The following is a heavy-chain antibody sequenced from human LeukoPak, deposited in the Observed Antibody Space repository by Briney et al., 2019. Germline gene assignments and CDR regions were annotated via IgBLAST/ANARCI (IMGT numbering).Heavy chain of an antibody. CDR3: ARAGPYQLPPRPVDY. Sequence: GGSLRLSCAASGFTFSSYWMSWVRQAPGKGLQWVANINQDGSGEYYVDSVKGRFTISRDNAKNSLFLQMNSLRAEDTAIYYCARAGPYQLPPRPVDYWGQGTLVTVSS. CDR1: GFTFSSYW. D-gene: IGHD2-2*01. V-gene: IGHV3-7*01. J-gene: IGHJ4*02. CDR2: INQDGSGE.